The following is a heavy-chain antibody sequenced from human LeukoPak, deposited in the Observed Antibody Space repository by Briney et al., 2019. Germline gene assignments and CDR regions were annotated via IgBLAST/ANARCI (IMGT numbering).Heavy chain of an antibody. CDR3: AKGIYGSGTFYLFDY. V-gene: IGHV3-23*01. CDR2: ISGGGGYT. J-gene: IGHJ4*02. CDR1: GFPFRSYA. Sequence: PGGSLRLLCAASGFPFRSYAISWVRQGPGKGLEWVSAISGGGGYTYYPDSAKGRFPISRDNSKSTLYLQMTSLRAGDTAIYYCAKGIYGSGTFYLFDYWGQGTLVTVSS. D-gene: IGHD3-10*01.